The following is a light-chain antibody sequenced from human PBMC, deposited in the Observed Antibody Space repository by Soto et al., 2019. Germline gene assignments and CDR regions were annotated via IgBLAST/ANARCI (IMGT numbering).Light chain of an antibody. Sequence: QSVLTQPPSASGTPGQRVTISCSGSSSNIGSNYVYWYQQLPGTAPKLLIYRNNHRPSGVPDRFSGSKSGTSASLAISGLRSEDEADYYCAAWDDSLSGPRVVFGGGTKLTV. V-gene: IGLV1-47*01. CDR1: SSNIGSNY. CDR2: RNN. CDR3: AAWDDSLSGPRVV. J-gene: IGLJ2*01.